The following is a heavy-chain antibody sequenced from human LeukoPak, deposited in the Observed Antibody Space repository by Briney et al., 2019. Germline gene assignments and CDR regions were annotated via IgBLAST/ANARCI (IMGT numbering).Heavy chain of an antibody. V-gene: IGHV3-66*04. J-gene: IGHJ3*02. CDR3: ARPGGELGNSAFDI. Sequence: GGSLRLSCAASGFTFSSNYMSWVRQAPGKGLEWVSVIYSGGSTYYADSVKGRFTISRDNSKNTLYLQMNSLRAEDTAVYYCARPGGELGNSAFDIWGQGTMVTVSS. CDR1: GFTFSSNY. D-gene: IGHD1-26*01. CDR2: IYSGGST.